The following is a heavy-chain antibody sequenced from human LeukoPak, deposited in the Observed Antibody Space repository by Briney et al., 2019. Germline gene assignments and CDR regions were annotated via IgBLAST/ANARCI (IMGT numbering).Heavy chain of an antibody. CDR3: ATGYGDGYWYFDL. CDR2: IYYSGST. J-gene: IGHJ2*01. V-gene: IGHV4-59*01. Sequence: SETLSLTCTVSGGSISSYYWSWIRQPPGKGLEWIGYIYYSGSTNYNPSLKSRVTISVDTSKNQFTLKLSSVTAADTAVYYCATGYGDGYWYFDLWGRGTLVTVSS. D-gene: IGHD4-17*01. CDR1: GGSISSYY.